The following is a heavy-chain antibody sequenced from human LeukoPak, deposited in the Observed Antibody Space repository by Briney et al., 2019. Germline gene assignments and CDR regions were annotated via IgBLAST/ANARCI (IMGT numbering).Heavy chain of an antibody. CDR2: INPSGGST. J-gene: IGHJ4*02. D-gene: IGHD2-2*01. CDR1: GYTFTSYY. CDR3: ARSGLIVVPAAIRGFVY. Sequence: ASVKVSCKASGYTFTSYYMHWVRQAPGQGLEWMGIINPSGGSTSYAQKFQGRVTMTRDTSTSTVYMELSSLRSGDTAVYYCARSGLIVVPAAIRGFVYWGQGTLVTVSS. V-gene: IGHV1-46*01.